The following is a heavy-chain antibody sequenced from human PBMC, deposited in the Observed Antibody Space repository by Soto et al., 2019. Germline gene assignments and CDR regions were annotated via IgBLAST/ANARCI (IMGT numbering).Heavy chain of an antibody. D-gene: IGHD7-27*01. V-gene: IGHV4-59*01. CDR2: IYYSGST. J-gene: IGHJ4*02. CDR3: ARRWGTSFDF. Sequence: PSETLSLTCTVSGGSISSYYWSCIRQPPGKGLEWIGYIYYSGSTNYNPSLKSRVTISVDTSKNQFSLKLTSVTAADTAVYYCARRWGTSFDFWGQGTLVTVSS. CDR1: GGSISSYY.